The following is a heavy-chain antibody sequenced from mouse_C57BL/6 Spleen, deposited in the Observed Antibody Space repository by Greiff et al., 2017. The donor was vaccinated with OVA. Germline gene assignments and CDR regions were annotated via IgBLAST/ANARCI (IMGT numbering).Heavy chain of an antibody. CDR2: IDPSDSDT. Sequence: QVQLQQPGAELVMPGASVKLSCKASGYTFTSYWMHWVKQRPGQGLEWIGEIDPSDSDTNYNQKFKGKSTLTVDQSSSTAYLQLSSLTSEDSAVYYCARTYYGSSYYAMYYWGQGTSVTVSS. D-gene: IGHD1-1*01. V-gene: IGHV1-69*01. CDR3: ARTYYGSSYYAMYY. CDR1: GYTFTSYW. J-gene: IGHJ4*01.